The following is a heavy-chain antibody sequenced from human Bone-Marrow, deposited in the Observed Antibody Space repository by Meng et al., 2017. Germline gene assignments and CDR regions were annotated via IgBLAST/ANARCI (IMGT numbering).Heavy chain of an antibody. D-gene: IGHD2-2*01. CDR1: GGTFSSYA. J-gene: IGHJ6*02. Sequence: SVKVSCKASGGTFSSYAISWVRQAPGQGLEWMGGIIPIFGTANYAQKFQGRVTITADESTSTAYMELSSLRSEDTAVYYCARGVSAAMYYYYYYGMDVWGQGTTVTVSS. CDR2: IIPIFGTA. CDR3: ARGVSAAMYYYYYYGMDV. V-gene: IGHV1-69*13.